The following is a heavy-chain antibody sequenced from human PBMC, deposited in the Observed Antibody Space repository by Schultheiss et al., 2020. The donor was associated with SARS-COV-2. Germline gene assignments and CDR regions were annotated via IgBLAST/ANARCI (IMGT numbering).Heavy chain of an antibody. Sequence: SQTLSLTCAISGDSVSSNSAAWNWIRQSPSRGLEWLGRTYYRSKWYNDYAVSVKSRITINPDTSKNQFSLQLNSVTPEDTAVYYCAKDHQRWLQSGVVLNPEFDYWGQGALVTVSS. V-gene: IGHV6-1*01. D-gene: IGHD5-24*01. J-gene: IGHJ4*02. CDR2: TYYRSKWYN. CDR3: AKDHQRWLQSGVVLNPEFDY. CDR1: GDSVSSNSAA.